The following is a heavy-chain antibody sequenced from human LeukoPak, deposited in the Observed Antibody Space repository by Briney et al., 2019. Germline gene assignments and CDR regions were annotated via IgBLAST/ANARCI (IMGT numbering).Heavy chain of an antibody. CDR2: ISAYNGNT. CDR3: ARDPLITMVRGVIQGGFDY. J-gene: IGHJ4*02. V-gene: IGHV1-18*01. Sequence: ASVRVSCTASGYTFTSYGISWVRQAPGQGLEWMGWISAYNGNTNYAQKLQGRVTMTTDTSTSTAYMELRSLRSDDTAVYYCARDPLITMVRGVIQGGFDYWGQGTLVTVSS. CDR1: GYTFTSYG. D-gene: IGHD3-10*01.